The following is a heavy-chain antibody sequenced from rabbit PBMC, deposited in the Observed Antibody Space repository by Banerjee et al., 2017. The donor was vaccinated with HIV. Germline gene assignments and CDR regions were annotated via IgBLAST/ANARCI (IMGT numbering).Heavy chain of an antibody. V-gene: IGHV1S45*01. CDR3: ARAWDNYGAAGYAVAFNL. D-gene: IGHD6-1*01. J-gene: IGHJ4*01. CDR1: GFDFSSSYY. Sequence: QEQLVESGGGLVQPEGSLTLTCKASGFDFSSSYYMCWVRQAPGKGLELIACIYSRSGSTYYASWAKGRFTISKTSSTTVTLQMTSLTAADTATYFCARAWDNYGAAGYAVAFNLWGPGTLVTVS. CDR2: IYSRSGST.